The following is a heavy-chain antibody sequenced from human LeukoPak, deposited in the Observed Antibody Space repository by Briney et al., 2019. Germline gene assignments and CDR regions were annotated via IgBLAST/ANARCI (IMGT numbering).Heavy chain of an antibody. CDR2: INHSGST. J-gene: IGHJ4*02. D-gene: IGHD2-2*01. Sequence: SETPSLTCAVYGGPFSGYYWSWIRQPPGTGLEWIGEINHSGSTNYNPSLKSRVTISVDTSKNQFSLKLSSVTAADTAVYYCARGLLGYCSSTSCDWAPDYWGQGTLVTVSS. CDR3: ARGLLGYCSSTSCDWAPDY. CDR1: GGPFSGYY. V-gene: IGHV4-34*01.